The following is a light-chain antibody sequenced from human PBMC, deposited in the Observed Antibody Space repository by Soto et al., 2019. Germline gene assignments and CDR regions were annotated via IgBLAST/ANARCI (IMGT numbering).Light chain of an antibody. Sequence: QSALTQPRSVSRSPGQSVTISCTGTSSDVGGYNYVSWYQQHPGKAPKLMIYDVSKRPSGVPDRFSGSKSGNTASLTISGLQAEDEADYYCCSYAGSYTRVFGGGTQLTVL. CDR2: DVS. J-gene: IGLJ3*02. CDR1: SSDVGGYNY. V-gene: IGLV2-11*01. CDR3: CSYAGSYTRV.